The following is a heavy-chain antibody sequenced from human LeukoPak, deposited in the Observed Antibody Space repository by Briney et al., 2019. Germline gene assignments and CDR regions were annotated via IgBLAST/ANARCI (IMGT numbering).Heavy chain of an antibody. CDR1: VFNFNNFD. CDR3: AKGAEIDH. Sequence: PGWCLRLSCPSCVFNFNNFDMSWVRQAPGKEAAGLSAMPGPADTRYYPEAVRGRFIISRDYSKSMVYLQINSLRVEDTAIYYCAKGAEIDHWGQGTLVTVSS. V-gene: IGHV3-23*01. CDR2: MPGPADTR. J-gene: IGHJ4*02.